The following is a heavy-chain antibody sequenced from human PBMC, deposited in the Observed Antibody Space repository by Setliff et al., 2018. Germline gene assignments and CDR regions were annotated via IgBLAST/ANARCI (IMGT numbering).Heavy chain of an antibody. V-gene: IGHV3-7*01. CDR3: ARGDYYDSSGYFTDAFDI. D-gene: IGHD3-22*01. CDR1: GFTFSNYR. Sequence: PGGSLRLSCAASGFTFSNYRMSWVRQAPGKGLEWVANIKQDGSEKYYVDSVKGRFTISRDNAKNSLSLQMNSLRAEDTAVYYCARGDYYDSSGYFTDAFDIWGQGTMVTV. CDR2: IKQDGSEK. J-gene: IGHJ3*02.